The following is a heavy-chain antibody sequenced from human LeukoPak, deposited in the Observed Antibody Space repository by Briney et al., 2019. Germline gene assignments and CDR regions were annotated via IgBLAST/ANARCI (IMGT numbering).Heavy chain of an antibody. CDR3: ASRDYGDYGLPPDL. CDR2: IYYSGST. CDR1: GGSISSSSYY. J-gene: IGHJ2*01. Sequence: SETLSLTCTVSGGSISSSSYYWGWIRQPPGKGLEWIGCIYYSGSTDYDPSLKGRFTISVDTSKNQFSLKLSSVTAADTAVYYCASRDYGDYGLPPDLWGRGTLVTVSS. D-gene: IGHD4-17*01. V-gene: IGHV4-39*01.